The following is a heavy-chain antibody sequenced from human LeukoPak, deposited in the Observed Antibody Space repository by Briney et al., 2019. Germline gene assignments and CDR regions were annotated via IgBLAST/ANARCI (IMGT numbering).Heavy chain of an antibody. J-gene: IGHJ4*02. D-gene: IGHD2/OR15-2a*01. Sequence: SQTLSLTCTVSGGPISSGEYYWSWIRQPPGKGLGCIVYFSYTGSTYSNPSVKGRVSISVVTSKNQFSLKLTSVTAADTAVYYCARALNGYFYAFDSWGQGTLVTVSS. CDR1: GGPISSGEYY. CDR3: ARALNGYFYAFDS. V-gene: IGHV4-30-4*01. CDR2: FSYTGST.